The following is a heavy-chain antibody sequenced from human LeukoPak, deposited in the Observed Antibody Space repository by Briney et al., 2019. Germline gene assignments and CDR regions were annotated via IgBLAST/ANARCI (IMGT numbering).Heavy chain of an antibody. J-gene: IGHJ6*03. CDR1: GYSISSGYY. V-gene: IGHV4-38-2*01. CDR3: ASLTDYSNYTLGYYYYMDV. CDR2: IYHSGST. Sequence: SETLSLTCAVSGYSISSGYYWGWIRQPPGKGLEWIGSIYHSGSTYYNPSLKSRVTISVDTSKNQFSLKLSSVTAADTAVYYCASLTDYSNYTLGYYYYMDVWGKGTTVTVSS. D-gene: IGHD4-11*01.